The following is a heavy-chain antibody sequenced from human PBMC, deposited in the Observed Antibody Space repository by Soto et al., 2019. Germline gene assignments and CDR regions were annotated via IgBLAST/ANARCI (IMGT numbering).Heavy chain of an antibody. V-gene: IGHV1-8*01. CDR3: ARLELLKSFEY. D-gene: IGHD1-26*01. CDR2: MNPNSGNT. CDR1: GSTFTSYD. J-gene: IGHJ4*02. Sequence: ASVKVSCKSSGSTFTSYDINGVRQATGQGLEWMGWMNPNSGNTGYAQKFQGRVTMTRNTSISTAYMELSSLRSEDTAVYYCARLELLKSFEYWGQGTLVTVSS.